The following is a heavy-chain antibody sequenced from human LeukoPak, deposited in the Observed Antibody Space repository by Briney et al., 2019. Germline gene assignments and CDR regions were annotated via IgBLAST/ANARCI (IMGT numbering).Heavy chain of an antibody. D-gene: IGHD6-19*01. CDR2: ISYDGSNK. CDR1: GFTFSSYG. CDR3: AKTPSPLSGWIDY. V-gene: IGHV3-30*18. J-gene: IGHJ4*02. Sequence: GGSLGLSCAASGFTFSSYGMHWVRQAPGKGLEWVAVISYDGSNKYYADSVKGRFTISRDNSKNTLYLQMNSLRAEDTAVYYCAKTPSPLSGWIDYWGQGTLVTVSS.